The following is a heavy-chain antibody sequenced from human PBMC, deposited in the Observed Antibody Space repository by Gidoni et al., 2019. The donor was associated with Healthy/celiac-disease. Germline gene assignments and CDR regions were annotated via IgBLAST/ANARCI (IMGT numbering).Heavy chain of an antibody. D-gene: IGHD6-13*01. CDR1: GFTFDDYG. Sequence: EVQLVESGGGVVRPGGPLRLSCAASGFTFDDYGMSWVRQAPGKGLEWVSGINWNGGSTGYADSVKGRFTISRDNAKNSLYLQMNSLRAEDTALYYCARDKRYSSSWYDQEALFDYWGQGTLVTVSS. V-gene: IGHV3-20*04. CDR2: INWNGGST. J-gene: IGHJ4*02. CDR3: ARDKRYSSSWYDQEALFDY.